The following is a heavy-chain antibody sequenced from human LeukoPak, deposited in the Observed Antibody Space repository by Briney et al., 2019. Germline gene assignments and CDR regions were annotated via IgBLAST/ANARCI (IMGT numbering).Heavy chain of an antibody. V-gene: IGHV4-4*07. D-gene: IGHD6-19*01. CDR2: IYSSGST. Sequence: SETLSLTCTVSGGSISYYYWSWIQQPAGKGLEWIGRIYSSGSTNYNPSLKSRVTMSVDTSKNQFSLKLSSVTAADTAVYYCARTKAVAGEPFDYWGQGTLVTVSS. CDR1: GGSISYYY. CDR3: ARTKAVAGEPFDY. J-gene: IGHJ4*02.